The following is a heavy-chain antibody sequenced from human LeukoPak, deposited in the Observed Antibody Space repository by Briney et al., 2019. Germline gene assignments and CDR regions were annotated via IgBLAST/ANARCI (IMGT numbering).Heavy chain of an antibody. J-gene: IGHJ4*02. CDR1: GFTFSRHG. Sequence: GGSLRLSCEPSGFTFSRHGMHWVRQALGKGLEWVAIISNDGSRKYYAHSVEGRFTISRDNSKNTLYLQMDSLRAEDTAVYYCARDRAWNYFDYWGQGTLVTVSS. CDR3: ARDRAWNYFDY. CDR2: ISNDGSRK. V-gene: IGHV3-30*03. D-gene: IGHD3-3*01.